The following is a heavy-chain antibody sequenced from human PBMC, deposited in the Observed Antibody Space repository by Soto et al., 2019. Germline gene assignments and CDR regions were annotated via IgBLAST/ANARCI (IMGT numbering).Heavy chain of an antibody. J-gene: IGHJ4*02. CDR1: GFTFTNYY. CDR3: ARDSGDTTLRQWGRSFHY. V-gene: IGHV1-46*01. D-gene: IGHD1-1*01. Sequence: QVQLVQSGAEVKKPGASVKVSCKASGFTFTNYYIHWVRQAPGQGLEWMGLINPSGGGTFYAQKFQGRVTVTRDTSTGTVYMELSNPRSEDTAVYFCARDSGDTTLRQWGRSFHYWGQGTLVTVSS. CDR2: INPSGGGT.